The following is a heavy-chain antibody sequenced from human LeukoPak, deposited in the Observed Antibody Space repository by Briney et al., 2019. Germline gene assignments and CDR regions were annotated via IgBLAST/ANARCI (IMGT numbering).Heavy chain of an antibody. J-gene: IGHJ5*02. CDR1: GGPISSYY. CDR3: ARDPRGGYDFWSGSPNWFDP. CDR2: IYYSGST. Sequence: SETLSLTCTVSGGPISSYYWSWIRQPPGKGLEWSGYIYYSGSTNYNPSLKSRVTISVDTSKNQFSLKLSSVTAADTAVYYCARDPRGGYDFWSGSPNWFDPWGQGTLVTVSS. V-gene: IGHV4-59*01. D-gene: IGHD3-3*01.